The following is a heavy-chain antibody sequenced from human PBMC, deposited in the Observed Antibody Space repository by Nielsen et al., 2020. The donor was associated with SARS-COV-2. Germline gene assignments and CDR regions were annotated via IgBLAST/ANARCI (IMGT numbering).Heavy chain of an antibody. CDR3: AKHRWGHFYDSIDY. CDR1: GFSFSSYN. D-gene: IGHD3-22*01. J-gene: IGHJ4*02. CDR2: ISGGDDST. Sequence: GESLKISCSASGFSFSSYNMNWVRQAPGKGLEWVSTISGGDDSTYYADSVKGRFTISRDNSKNTLYLQMNSLRAEDTAVYYCAKHRWGHFYDSIDYWGQGTLVTVSS. V-gene: IGHV3-23*01.